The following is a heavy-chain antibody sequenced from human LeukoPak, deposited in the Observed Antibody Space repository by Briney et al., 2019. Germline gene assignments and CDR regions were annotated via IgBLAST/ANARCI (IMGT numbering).Heavy chain of an antibody. J-gene: IGHJ4*02. V-gene: IGHV3-7*01. CDR2: IKQDGSEQ. CDR1: GFTFSSYS. Sequence: GGSLRLSCAASGFTFSSYSMNWVRQAPGKGLEWVANIKQDGSEQFYLDSVKGRFTISRDNAKNALYLQMHSLRVEDTAVYYCARDPDSSGWYGYFDYWGQGTLVTVSS. CDR3: ARDPDSSGWYGYFDY. D-gene: IGHD6-19*01.